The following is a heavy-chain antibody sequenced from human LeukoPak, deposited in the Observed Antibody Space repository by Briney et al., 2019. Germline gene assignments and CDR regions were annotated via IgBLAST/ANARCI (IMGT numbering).Heavy chain of an antibody. J-gene: IGHJ4*02. V-gene: IGHV4-34*01. CDR3: ARFSGGTTS. CDR2: INHSGST. D-gene: IGHD2-15*01. Sequence: KPSETLSLTCAVYGGSFSGYYWSWIRQPPGKGLEWIGEINHSGSTNYNPSLKSRVIISVDTSKNQFSLKLSSVTAADTAVYFCARFSGGTTSWGQGTLVTVSS. CDR1: GGSFSGYY.